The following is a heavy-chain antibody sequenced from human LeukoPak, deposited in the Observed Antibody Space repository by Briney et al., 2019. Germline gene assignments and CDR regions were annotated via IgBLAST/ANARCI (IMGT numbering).Heavy chain of an antibody. CDR3: ARVWGSGSYFLGRLDY. Sequence: GESLKISCAASGFTFSSYSMNWVRQAPGKGLEWVSYISSSGNTIYYADSVKGRFTISGDNAKNSLYLQMNSLRDEDTALYYCARVWGSGSYFLGRLDYWGQGTLVTVST. CDR1: GFTFSSYS. V-gene: IGHV3-48*02. CDR2: ISSSGNTI. D-gene: IGHD3-10*01. J-gene: IGHJ4*02.